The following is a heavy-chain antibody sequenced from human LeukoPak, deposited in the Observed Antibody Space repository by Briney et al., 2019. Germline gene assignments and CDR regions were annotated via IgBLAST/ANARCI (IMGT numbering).Heavy chain of an antibody. CDR3: ARGVAAAGKNWFDP. Sequence: GGSLRLSCAASGFTFSSYSMNWVRQAPGKGLEWVSYISSSSSTIYYADSVKGQFTISRDNAKNSLYLQMNSLRAEDAAVYYCARGVAAAGKNWFDPWGQGTLVTVSS. V-gene: IGHV3-48*01. CDR1: GFTFSSYS. D-gene: IGHD6-13*01. CDR2: ISSSSSTI. J-gene: IGHJ5*02.